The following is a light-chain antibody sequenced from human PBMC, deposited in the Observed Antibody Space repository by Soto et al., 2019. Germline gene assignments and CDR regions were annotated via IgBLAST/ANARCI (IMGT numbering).Light chain of an antibody. V-gene: IGLV2-14*02. CDR3: AAWDDRVSVNVV. CDR2: EGS. CDR1: SSDVGSYNL. J-gene: IGLJ2*01. Sequence: QSVLTQPASVSGSPGQSITISCTGTSSDVGSYNLVSWYQQHPGKAPKLMIYEGSKRPSGVPDRFSGSKSGTSASLAITGLRSEDEADYFCAAWDDRVSVNVVFGGGTKLTVL.